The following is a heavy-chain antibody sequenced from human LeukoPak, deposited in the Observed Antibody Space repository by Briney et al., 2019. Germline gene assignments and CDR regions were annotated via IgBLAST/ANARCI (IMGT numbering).Heavy chain of an antibody. Sequence: GGSLRLSCATSGFTFDDYAMHWVRQAPGKGLEWVSGISWDSGSIGYADSVKGRFTISRDNAKNSLYLQMNSLRAEDTALYYCAKGYGYNWFDPWGQGTLVTVSS. CDR3: AKGYGYNWFDP. CDR1: GFTFDDYA. J-gene: IGHJ5*02. V-gene: IGHV3-9*01. D-gene: IGHD5-18*01. CDR2: ISWDSGSI.